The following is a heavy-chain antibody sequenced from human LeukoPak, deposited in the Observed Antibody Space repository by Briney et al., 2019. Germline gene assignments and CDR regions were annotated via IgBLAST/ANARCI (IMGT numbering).Heavy chain of an antibody. CDR2: INPNSGGT. CDR3: ARDGEGYCSGGSCHNWFDP. D-gene: IGHD2-15*01. V-gene: IGHV1-2*02. CDR1: GYTFTAYY. Sequence: ASVKVSCKASGYTFTAYYMHWVRQAPGQGLEWMGWINPNSGGTNYAQKFQGRVTMTRDTSISTAYMELSRLRSDDTAVYYCARDGEGYCSGGSCHNWFDPWGQGTLVTVSS. J-gene: IGHJ5*02.